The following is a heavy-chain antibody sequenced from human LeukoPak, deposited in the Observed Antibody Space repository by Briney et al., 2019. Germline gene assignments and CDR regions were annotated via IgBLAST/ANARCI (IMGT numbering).Heavy chain of an antibody. CDR3: ARDIVVVVAANWFDP. J-gene: IGHJ5*02. V-gene: IGHV7-4-1*02. CDR1: GYTFTSYA. CDR2: INTNTGNP. Sequence: GASVKVSCKASGYTFTSYAMNWVRQAPGQGLEWMGWINTNTGNPTYAQGFTGRFVFSLDTSVSTAYLQISSLKAEDTAVYYCARDIVVVVAANWFDPWGQGTLVTVSS. D-gene: IGHD2-15*01.